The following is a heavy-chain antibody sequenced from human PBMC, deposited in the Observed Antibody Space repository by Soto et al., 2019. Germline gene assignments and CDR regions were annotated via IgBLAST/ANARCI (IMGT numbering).Heavy chain of an antibody. J-gene: IGHJ6*02. Sequence: SGPTLVNPTQTLTLTCTFSGFSLSTSGMCVSWIRQPPGKALEWLALIDWVDDKYYSTSLKTRLTISKDTSKNQVVLTMTNMDPVDTATYYCARMISGYSSSWFYYYGMDVWGQGTTVTVSS. D-gene: IGHD6-13*01. CDR2: IDWVDDK. V-gene: IGHV2-70*01. CDR3: ARMISGYSSSWFYYYGMDV. CDR1: GFSLSTSGMC.